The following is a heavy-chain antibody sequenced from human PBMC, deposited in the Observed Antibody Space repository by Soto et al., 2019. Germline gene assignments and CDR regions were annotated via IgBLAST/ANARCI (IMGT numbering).Heavy chain of an antibody. CDR3: AGGQTYYHFWNDELGHYYYGMDV. V-gene: IGHV4-34*01. CDR2: INHSGST. Sequence: SETLSLTCAVYSGSFSGYYWSWIRQPPGKGLEWIAEINHSGSTNYNPSLKSRVTISVDTSKNQFSLRLSSVTAADTAVYYWAGGQTYYHFWNDELGHYYYGMDVWGQGTTVTSP. J-gene: IGHJ6*02. CDR1: SGSFSGYY. D-gene: IGHD3-3*01.